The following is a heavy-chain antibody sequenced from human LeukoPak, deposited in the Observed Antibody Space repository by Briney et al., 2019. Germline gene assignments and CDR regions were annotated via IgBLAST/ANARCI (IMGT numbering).Heavy chain of an antibody. V-gene: IGHV3-23*01. J-gene: IGHJ4*02. CDR1: GFTFGSYA. CDR2: ISGSGGST. Sequence: GGSLRLSCAASGFTFGSYAMSWVRQAPGKGLEWVSAISGSGGSTYYADSVKGRFTISRDNSKNTLYLQMNSLRAEDTAVYCCAKRGLNSSSWYYFDYWGQGTLVTVSS. CDR3: AKRGLNSSSWYYFDY. D-gene: IGHD6-13*01.